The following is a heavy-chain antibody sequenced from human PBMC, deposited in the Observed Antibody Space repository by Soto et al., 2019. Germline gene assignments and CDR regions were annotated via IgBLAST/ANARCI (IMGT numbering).Heavy chain of an antibody. CDR2: IDHSGYT. CDR3: ARVRDWFDP. Sequence: PSETLSLTCAVCGGSFSSYYWNWIRQPPGKGLEWIGEIDHSGYTNYNPSLKSRVTISVDTSKNQFSLRLTSVTAADTAVYYCARVRDWFDPWGQGTLVTVSS. D-gene: IGHD3-3*01. J-gene: IGHJ5*02. V-gene: IGHV4-34*01. CDR1: GGSFSSYY.